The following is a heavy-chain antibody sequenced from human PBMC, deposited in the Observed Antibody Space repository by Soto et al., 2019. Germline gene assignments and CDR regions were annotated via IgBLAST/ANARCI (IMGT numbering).Heavy chain of an antibody. CDR3: ARGSTSYYGSGSSWFDP. J-gene: IGHJ5*02. CDR2: IYYSGST. CDR1: CGSISSSSYY. D-gene: IGHD3-10*01. V-gene: IGHV4-39*01. Sequence: SETLSLTCPFSCGSISSSSYYLGGIRHPPGSFLDCIGSIYYSGSTYYNPSLKSRVTISVATSMNQFSLKLSSVTAADTAVYYCARGSTSYYGSGSSWFDPWGQGTLVTVSS.